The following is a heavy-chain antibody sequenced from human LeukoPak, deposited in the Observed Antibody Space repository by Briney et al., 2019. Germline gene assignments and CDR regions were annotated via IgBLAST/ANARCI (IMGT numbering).Heavy chain of an antibody. V-gene: IGHV3-13*01. CDR3: ARVGDSSGSYDY. Sequence: GGSLRLSCAASGFTFSSCDMHWVRQATGKGLEWVSAIGTAGDTYYPGSVKGRFTISRENAKNSLYLQMNSLRAGDTAVYYCARVGDSSGSYDYWGQGTLVTVSS. CDR2: IGTAGDT. D-gene: IGHD3-22*01. CDR1: GFTFSSCD. J-gene: IGHJ4*02.